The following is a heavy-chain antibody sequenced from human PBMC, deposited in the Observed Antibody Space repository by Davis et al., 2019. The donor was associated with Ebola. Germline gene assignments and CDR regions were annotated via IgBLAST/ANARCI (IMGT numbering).Heavy chain of an antibody. Sequence: PGGSLRLSCAASGFTFSNVWMAWVRLAPGKGLEWIGRIKSKSAGGTTDYAAPVEGRFTISRDDSKNTLFLQMNSLKTEDTAVYYCTRPLLGALWGQGALVTVSS. V-gene: IGHV3-15*01. CDR3: TRPLLGAL. J-gene: IGHJ4*02. CDR2: IKSKSAGGTT. CDR1: GFTFSNVW. D-gene: IGHD3-16*01.